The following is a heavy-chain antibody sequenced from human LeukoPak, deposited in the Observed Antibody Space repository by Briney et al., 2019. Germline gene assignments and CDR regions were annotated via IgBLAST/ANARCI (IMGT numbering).Heavy chain of an antibody. CDR1: GFTFSSYS. V-gene: IGHV3-21*01. CDR3: ARDMVQQWLDDAFDI. Sequence: GGSLRLSCAASGFTFSSYSMNWVRQAPGKGLEWVSSISSSSSYIYYADSVKGRFTISRDNSKNTLYLQMNSLRAEDTALYYCARDMVQQWLDDAFDIWGQGTMVTVSS. J-gene: IGHJ3*02. CDR2: ISSSSSYI. D-gene: IGHD6-19*01.